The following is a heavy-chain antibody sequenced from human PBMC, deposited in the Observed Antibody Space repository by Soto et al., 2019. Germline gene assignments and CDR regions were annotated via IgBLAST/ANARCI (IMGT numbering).Heavy chain of an antibody. CDR2: ISAYNGNT. J-gene: IGHJ6*02. CDR3: ARPLRYFDCTYGMDL. Sequence: GASVQVSCKASGYTFTSYGISWVRQAPGQGLEWMGWISAYNGNTNYAQKLQGRVTMTTDKSTRTAYMELRSLRSDDTAVYYCARPLRYFDCTYGMDLWGQGTTVTLSS. V-gene: IGHV1-18*01. CDR1: GYTFTSYG. D-gene: IGHD3-9*01.